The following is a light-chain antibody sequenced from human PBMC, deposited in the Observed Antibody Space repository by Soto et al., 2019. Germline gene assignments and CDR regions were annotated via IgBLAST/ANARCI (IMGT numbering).Light chain of an antibody. CDR3: QQYNNWPFX. CDR1: QSVSSN. Sequence: EIVMTQSPATXSVSPGERATXXXRASQSVSSNLAWYQQKPGQAPRLLIYGASTRATGIPARFSGSGSGTEFTLTISSLQSEDFAVYYCQQYNNWPFXXGPGTKVDIK. V-gene: IGKV3-15*01. CDR2: GAS. J-gene: IGKJ3*01.